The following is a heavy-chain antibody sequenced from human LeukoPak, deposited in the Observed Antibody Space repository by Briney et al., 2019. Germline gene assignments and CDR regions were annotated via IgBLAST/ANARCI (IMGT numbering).Heavy chain of an antibody. CDR1: GFTFSSYS. CDR3: ARGSITMVRGVNY. CDR2: ISSSSSTI. D-gene: IGHD3-10*01. J-gene: IGHJ4*02. V-gene: IGHV3-48*01. Sequence: PGGSLRLSCAASGFTFSSYSMNWVRQAPGKGLEWVSYISSSSSTIYYADSVKGRFTSSRDNAKNSLYLQMNSLRAEDTAVYYCARGSITMVRGVNYWGQGPLVPVSS.